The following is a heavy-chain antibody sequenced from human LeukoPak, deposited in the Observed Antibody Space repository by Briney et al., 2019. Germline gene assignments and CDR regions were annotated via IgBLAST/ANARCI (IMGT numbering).Heavy chain of an antibody. CDR1: GGSISSSSYY. CDR3: AREIVVVVAAITGAFDI. V-gene: IGHV4-39*07. CDR2: IYYSGST. D-gene: IGHD2-15*01. Sequence: SETLSLTCTVSGGSISSSSYYWGWIRQPPGKGLEWIGSIYYSGSTYFNPSLKSRLTISVDTSKNQFSLKLSSVTAADTAVYYCAREIVVVVAAITGAFDIWGQGTMVTVSS. J-gene: IGHJ3*02.